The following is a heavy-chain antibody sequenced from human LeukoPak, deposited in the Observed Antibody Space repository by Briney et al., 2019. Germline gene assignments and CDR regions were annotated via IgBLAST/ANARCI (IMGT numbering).Heavy chain of an antibody. V-gene: IGHV5-51*01. CDR3: ARRSSDSFVYHNFMDV. D-gene: IGHD5-24*01. CDR1: GYTFTKYW. J-gene: IGHJ6*03. CDR2: IYPGDSDT. Sequence: ESLEISCKASGYTFTKYWIGWVRQMPGKGLEWMGIIYPGDSDTRYSPSFQGQVTISVDTSITTAYLQWRRLNTSDTAMYYCARRSSDSFVYHNFMDVWGKGTTVTVSS.